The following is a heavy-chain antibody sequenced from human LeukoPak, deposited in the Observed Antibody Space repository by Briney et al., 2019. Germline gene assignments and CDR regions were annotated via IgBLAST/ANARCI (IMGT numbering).Heavy chain of an antibody. D-gene: IGHD2-15*01. J-gene: IGHJ5*02. V-gene: IGHV4-34*01. CDR2: INHSGST. CDR3: ARGDLGYCSGGSCYGDWFDP. CDR1: GGSFSGYH. Sequence: KPSETLSLTCAVYGGSFSGYHWSWIRQPPGKGLEWIGEINHSGSTNYNPSLKSRVTISVDTSKNQFSLKLSSVTAADTAVYYCARGDLGYCSGGSCYGDWFDPWGQGTLVTVSS.